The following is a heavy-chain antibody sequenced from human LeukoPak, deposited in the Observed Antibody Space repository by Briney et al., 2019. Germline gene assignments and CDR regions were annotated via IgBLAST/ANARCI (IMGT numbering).Heavy chain of an antibody. CDR3: ARLSTVTTSFDY. J-gene: IGHJ4*02. V-gene: IGHV4-39*07. CDR2: IYYSGST. D-gene: IGHD4-17*01. CDR1: GASVSSSSYY. Sequence: SETLSLTCTVSGASVSSSSYYWGWIRQPPGKGLEWIGSIYYSGSTYYNPSLKSRVTISVDTSKNQFSLKVRSVTAADTAVYYCARLSTVTTSFDYWGQGTLVTVSS.